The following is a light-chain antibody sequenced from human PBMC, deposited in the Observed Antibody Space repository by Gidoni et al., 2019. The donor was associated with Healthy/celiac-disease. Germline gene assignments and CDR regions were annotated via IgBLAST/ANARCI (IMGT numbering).Light chain of an antibody. V-gene: IGKV3-11*01. CDR3: QQCSNWPLT. Sequence: DIVLPHSPATLSLSPGESATLSYRASQRVSSYLAWYQQKPGQAPRLLIYDASTRATGIPARFSGSGSGTDFTLTISSLESEDFAVYYCQQCSNWPLTFGQGTKVEIK. CDR1: QRVSSY. J-gene: IGKJ1*01. CDR2: DAS.